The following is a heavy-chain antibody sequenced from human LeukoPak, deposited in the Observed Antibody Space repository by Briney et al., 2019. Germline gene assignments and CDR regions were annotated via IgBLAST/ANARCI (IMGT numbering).Heavy chain of an antibody. V-gene: IGHV3-30*02. D-gene: IGHD4/OR15-4a*01. J-gene: IGHJ6*03. Sequence: AGSLGLSCVASGFSFSSYDMHWVRQAPGKGLEWVAFVRFDGSHYYHSDSVKGRFTISRDNPRNTLFLQMNSLGVEDTALYYCARVSVSAKYYFYSMDLWGTGTTVTVSS. CDR1: GFSFSSYD. CDR3: ARVSVSAKYYFYSMDL. CDR2: VRFDGSHY.